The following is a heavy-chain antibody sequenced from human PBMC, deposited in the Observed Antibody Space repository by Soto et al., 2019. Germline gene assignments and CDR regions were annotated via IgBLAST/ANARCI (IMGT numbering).Heavy chain of an antibody. CDR1: GFTFSSYA. Sequence: PGGSLRLSCAASGFTFSSYAMSWVRQAPGKGLEWVSAISGSGGSTYYADSVKGRFTISRDNAKNSLYLQMNSLRAEDTAVYYCARGVDTAKSLRFFDYWGQGTLVTVSS. D-gene: IGHD5-18*01. CDR3: ARGVDTAKSLRFFDY. CDR2: ISGSGGST. J-gene: IGHJ4*02. V-gene: IGHV3-23*01.